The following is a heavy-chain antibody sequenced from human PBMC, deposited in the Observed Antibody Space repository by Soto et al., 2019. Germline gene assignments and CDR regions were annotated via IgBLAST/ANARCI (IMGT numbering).Heavy chain of an antibody. V-gene: IGHV4-34*01. CDR1: GGSFSGYY. J-gene: IGHJ4*02. D-gene: IGHD4-17*01. CDR2: INHSGST. Sequence: SETLSLTCAVYGGSFSGYYWSWIRQPPGKGLEWIGEINHSGSTNYNPSLKSRVTISVDTSKNQFSLKLSSVTAADTAVYYCAREDRATTVVTPGRYFDYWGQGTLVTVSS. CDR3: AREDRATTVVTPGRYFDY.